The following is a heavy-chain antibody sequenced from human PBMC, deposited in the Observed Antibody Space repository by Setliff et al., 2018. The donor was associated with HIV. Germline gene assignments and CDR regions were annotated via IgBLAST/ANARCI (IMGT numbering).Heavy chain of an antibody. V-gene: IGHV1-69*13. CDR1: GGTLNKYV. D-gene: IGHD5-18*01. Sequence: SVKVSCKASGGTLNKYVISWVRQAPGQGLEWMGGIIPIFGTANYAQKFQGRVSITADESTSTAYMVLSSLRSEDTAVYYCTRRAVETTMTTQYQDWDFDVWGRGTLVTVSS. J-gene: IGHJ2*01. CDR3: TRRAVETTMTTQYQDWDFDV. CDR2: IIPIFGTA.